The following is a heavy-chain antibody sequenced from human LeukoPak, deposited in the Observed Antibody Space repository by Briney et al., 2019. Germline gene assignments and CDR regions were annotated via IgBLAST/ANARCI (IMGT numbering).Heavy chain of an antibody. CDR2: IYTSGST. Sequence: SETLSLICTVSGGSISSYYWSWIRQPAGKGLEWIGRIYTSGSTNYNASLKSRVSMSVDTSKNQFSLKLSSVTAEDTAVYYCAKGPLVPSATYFFDYWGQGTLVVVSS. CDR3: AKGPLVPSATYFFDY. V-gene: IGHV4-4*07. CDR1: GGSISSYY. J-gene: IGHJ4*02. D-gene: IGHD2-2*01.